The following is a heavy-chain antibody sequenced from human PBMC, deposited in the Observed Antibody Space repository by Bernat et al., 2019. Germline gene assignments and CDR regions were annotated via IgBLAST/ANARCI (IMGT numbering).Heavy chain of an antibody. Sequence: EVQLLESGGGLVQPGGSLRLSCAASGFTLSSSAVSWVRQAPGMGPEWVSSLSHTDGAAYYADSMKGRFTISRDISSNTLYLQMNCLRAEDTAMYYCARGGSDRGWGAFDFWGQGTMVSVSS. CDR3: ARGGSDRGWGAFDF. J-gene: IGHJ3*01. CDR1: GFTLSSSA. CDR2: LSHTDGAA. V-gene: IGHV3-23*01. D-gene: IGHD2-15*01.